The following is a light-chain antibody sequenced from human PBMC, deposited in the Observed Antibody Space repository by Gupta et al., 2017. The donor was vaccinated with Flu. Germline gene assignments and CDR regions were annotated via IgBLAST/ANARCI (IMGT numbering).Light chain of an antibody. Sequence: EGDCIRCRDSHSGESYLALYQQTPCHAPRVLMYLGSNMASGLPARVRGRWSGTDFTITITNLEAEAFAVYYFKQGSHRPGTFGQGTKVEIK. CDR2: LGS. V-gene: IGKV3-11*01. CDR1: HSGESY. CDR3: KQGSHRPGT. J-gene: IGKJ1*01.